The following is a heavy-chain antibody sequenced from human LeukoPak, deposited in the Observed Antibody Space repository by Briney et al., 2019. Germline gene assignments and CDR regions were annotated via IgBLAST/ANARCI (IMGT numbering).Heavy chain of an antibody. CDR1: GFTFSSYG. J-gene: IGHJ3*02. D-gene: IGHD4-23*01. CDR3: AKESVVTFNPLPTDAFDI. CDR2: ISYDGSNK. Sequence: GRSLRLSCAASGFTFSSYGMHWVRQAPGKGLEWVAVISYDGSNKYYADSVKGRFTISRDNSKNTLYLQMNSLRAEDTAVYYCAKESVVTFNPLPTDAFDIWGQGTMVTVSS. V-gene: IGHV3-30*18.